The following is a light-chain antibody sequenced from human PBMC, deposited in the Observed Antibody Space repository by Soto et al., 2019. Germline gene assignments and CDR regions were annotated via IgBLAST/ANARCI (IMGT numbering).Light chain of an antibody. Sequence: QSVLTQPPSVSGAPGQRVTVSCTGSSSNVGAGYDVHWYQQLPGTAPKLLIYSNNNRPSGVPDRISGSKSGTSASLAITGLQAEDEAEYYCQSYDSSLSGWVFGGGTKLTVL. V-gene: IGLV1-40*01. CDR1: SSNVGAGYD. J-gene: IGLJ3*02. CDR3: QSYDSSLSGWV. CDR2: SNN.